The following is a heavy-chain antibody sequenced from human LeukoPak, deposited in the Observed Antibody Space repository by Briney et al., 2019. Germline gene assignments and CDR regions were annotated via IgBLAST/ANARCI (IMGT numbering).Heavy chain of an antibody. J-gene: IGHJ4*02. D-gene: IGHD3-9*01. V-gene: IGHV3-30*02. Sequence: GGSLRLSCVASGFTFSNYGMHWVRQAPGKGLEWVAFIRYDGSNKYYADSVKGRFTISRDNSKNTLYLQMNSLRAEDTAEYYCAKDKVLRYFDWLFDLDYWGQGTLVTVSS. CDR3: AKDKVLRYFDWLFDLDY. CDR1: GFTFSNYG. CDR2: IRYDGSNK.